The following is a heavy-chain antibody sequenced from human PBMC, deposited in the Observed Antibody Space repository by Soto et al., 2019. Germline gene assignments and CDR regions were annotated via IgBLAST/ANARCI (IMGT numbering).Heavy chain of an antibody. CDR1: GGSFSGYY. D-gene: IGHD2-2*01. V-gene: IGHV4-34*01. Sequence: QVQLHQWGAGLLKPSETLSLTCAVYGGSFSGYYWSWIRQPPGKGLEWIGEINHSGSTNYNPSLKSRVTISVDKSKNQFSLKLGSVTAADTAVYYCARGPGVVVVPAAIPHFDYWGQGTLVTVSS. J-gene: IGHJ4*02. CDR2: INHSGST. CDR3: ARGPGVVVVPAAIPHFDY.